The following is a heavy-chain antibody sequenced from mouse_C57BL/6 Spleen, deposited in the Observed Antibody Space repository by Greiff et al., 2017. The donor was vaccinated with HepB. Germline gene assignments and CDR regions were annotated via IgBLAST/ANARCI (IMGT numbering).Heavy chain of an antibody. CDR1: GYTFTSYW. D-gene: IGHD1-1*01. V-gene: IGHV1-7*01. Sequence: QVQLKQSGAELAKPGASVKLSCKASGYTFTSYWMHWVKQRPGQGLEWIGYINPSSGYTKYNQKFKDKATLTADKSSSTAYMQLSSLTYEDSAVYYCARWGTTVVAKDDYWGQGTTLTVSS. J-gene: IGHJ2*01. CDR2: INPSSGYT. CDR3: ARWGTTVVAKDDY.